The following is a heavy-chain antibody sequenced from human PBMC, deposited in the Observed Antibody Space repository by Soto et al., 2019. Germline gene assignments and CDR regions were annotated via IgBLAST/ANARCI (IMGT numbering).Heavy chain of an antibody. J-gene: IGHJ4*02. CDR2: ISYDGSNK. D-gene: IGHD6-19*01. Sequence: GGSLRLSCAASGFTFSSYAMHWVRQAPGKGLEWVAVISYDGSNKYYADSVKGRFTISRDNSKNTLYLQMNSLRAEDTAVYYCARDYASASIAVAGGVGAFDYWGQGTLVTVSS. CDR1: GFTFSSYA. V-gene: IGHV3-30-3*01. CDR3: ARDYASASIAVAGGVGAFDY.